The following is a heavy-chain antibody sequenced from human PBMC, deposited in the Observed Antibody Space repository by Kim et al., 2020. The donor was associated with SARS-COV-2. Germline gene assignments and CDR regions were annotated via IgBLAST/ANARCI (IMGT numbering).Heavy chain of an antibody. V-gene: IGHV7-4-1*02. CDR1: GYTFTSYA. D-gene: IGHD3-3*01. CDR3: ARAHVDTIFGVVINPYYYMDV. CDR2: INTNTGNP. Sequence: DSVKVSCKASGYTFTSYAMNWVRRAPGQGLEWMGWINTNTGNPTYAQGFTGRFVFSLDTSVSTAYLQISSLKAEDTAVYYCARAHVDTIFGVVINPYYYMDVWGKGTTVTVSS. J-gene: IGHJ6*03.